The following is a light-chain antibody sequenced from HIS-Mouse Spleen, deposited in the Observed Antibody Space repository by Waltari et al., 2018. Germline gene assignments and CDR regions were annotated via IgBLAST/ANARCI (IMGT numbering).Light chain of an antibody. CDR1: SSDVGSYNL. CDR2: EGS. CDR3: CSYAGSSTVV. J-gene: IGLJ2*01. V-gene: IGLV2-23*01. Sequence: QSALTQPASVSGSPGQSITISCTGTSSDVGSYNLVSWYQQHPGKAPKLMIYEGSKRPSGVSNGFSGSKSGNTASLTISGLQAEDEDDYYCCSYAGSSTVVFGGGTKLTVL.